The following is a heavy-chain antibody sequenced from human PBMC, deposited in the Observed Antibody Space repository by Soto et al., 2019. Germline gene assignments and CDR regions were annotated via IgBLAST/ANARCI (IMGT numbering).Heavy chain of an antibody. J-gene: IGHJ6*02. CDR3: ARHDRRTRYYYGMDV. V-gene: IGHV5-10-1*01. CDR2: IDPSDSYT. CDR1: GYSFTSYW. Sequence: PGSSLKISCKGSGYSFTSYWISWVRQMPGKGLEWMGRIDPSDSYTNYSPSFQGHVTISADKSISTAYLQWSSLKASDTAMYYCARHDRRTRYYYGMDVWGQGTTVTDPS.